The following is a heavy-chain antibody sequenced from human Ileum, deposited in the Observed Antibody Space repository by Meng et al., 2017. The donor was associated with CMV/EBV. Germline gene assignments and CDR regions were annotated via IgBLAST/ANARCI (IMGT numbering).Heavy chain of an antibody. CDR1: GFTVSSNY. CDR2: IYIGGST. CDR3: ARALDGDYFDY. V-gene: IGHV3-66*02. D-gene: IGHD4-17*01. Sequence: LSCAASGFTVSSNYMSWVRQAPGKGLQWVSIIYIGGSTYYADSVKGRFTISRGNSKNTLYLQMNSLRAEDTAVYYCARALDGDYFDYWGQGTLVTVSS. J-gene: IGHJ4*02.